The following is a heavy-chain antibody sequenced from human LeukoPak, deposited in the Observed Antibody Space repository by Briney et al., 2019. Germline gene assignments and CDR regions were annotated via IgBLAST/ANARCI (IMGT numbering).Heavy chain of an antibody. CDR3: ARGTVLVATLSPIDF. CDR2: VTWDGGIT. CDR1: GFTFSSYS. D-gene: IGHD1/OR15-1a*01. Sequence: GGSLRLSCAASGFTFSSYSMNWVRQAPGKGLEWVSLVTWDGGITYYADSVRGRFAISRDKSKNSLYLQMNSLKFEDTAFYYCARGTVLVATLSPIDFWGQGTLVTVSS. V-gene: IGHV3-43D*03. J-gene: IGHJ4*02.